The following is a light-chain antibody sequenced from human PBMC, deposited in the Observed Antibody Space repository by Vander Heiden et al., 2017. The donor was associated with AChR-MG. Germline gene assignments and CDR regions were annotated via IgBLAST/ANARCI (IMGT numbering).Light chain of an antibody. CDR3: QHDGSSPFT. Sequence: EIVLTQSPGTLSLSPGERATLSCRASQSVSSSYLAWYQQKPGQAPRLLIYGASSRATGIPDRFSGSGSGTDFTLTISRLEPEDSAVYYCQHDGSSPFTFGHGTKVEIK. CDR2: GAS. V-gene: IGKV3-20*01. J-gene: IGKJ3*01. CDR1: QSVSSSY.